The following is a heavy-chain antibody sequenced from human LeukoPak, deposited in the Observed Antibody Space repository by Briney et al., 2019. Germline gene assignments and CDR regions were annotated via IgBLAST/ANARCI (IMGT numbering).Heavy chain of an antibody. CDR3: ARAYCSSTSCFDSWFDP. CDR1: GFTSSSYG. Sequence: PGGSLRLSCAASGFTSSSYGMSWVRQAPGKGLEWVSYISGGASVIYYADSVKGRFTISRDNARSSLYLQMNSLRAEDTAVYYCARAYCSSTSCFDSWFDPWGQRTLVTVSS. D-gene: IGHD2-2*01. CDR2: ISGGASVI. J-gene: IGHJ5*02. V-gene: IGHV3-48*01.